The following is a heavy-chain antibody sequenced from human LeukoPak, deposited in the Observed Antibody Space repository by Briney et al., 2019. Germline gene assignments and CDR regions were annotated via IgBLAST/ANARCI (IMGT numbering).Heavy chain of an antibody. CDR1: GYTFTSYG. V-gene: IGHV1-18*01. Sequence: ASVKVSCKASGYTFTSYGISWVRQAPGQGLEWMGWISAYNGNTNYAQKLQGRVTMTTDTSTSTAYMELRSLRSDDTAVYYCARAACNVLTGYYRVWGQGTLVTVSS. CDR2: ISAYNGNT. D-gene: IGHD3-9*01. J-gene: IGHJ4*02. CDR3: ARAACNVLTGYYRV.